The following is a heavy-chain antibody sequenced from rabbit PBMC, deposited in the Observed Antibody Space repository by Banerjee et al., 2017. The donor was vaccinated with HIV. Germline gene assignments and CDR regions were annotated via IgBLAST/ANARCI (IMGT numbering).Heavy chain of an antibody. D-gene: IGHD6-1*01. V-gene: IGHV1S40*01. CDR2: IYAASSGTT. J-gene: IGHJ4*01. Sequence: QSLEESGGDLVKPGASLTLTCTASGFSFSSSHYMCWVRQAPGKGLEWIACIYAASSGTTYYANWAKGRFTISKTSSTTVTLQMTSLTAADTATYFCAREWGNSDSFGLWGPGTLVT. CDR3: AREWGNSDSFGL. CDR1: GFSFSSSHY.